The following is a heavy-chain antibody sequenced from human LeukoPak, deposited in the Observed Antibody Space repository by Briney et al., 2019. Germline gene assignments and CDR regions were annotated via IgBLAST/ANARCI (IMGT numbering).Heavy chain of an antibody. J-gene: IGHJ3*02. Sequence: TGGSLRLSCAASGLTLSSHDMHWVPQVSGKGLEWVSGIGTLADTFYSDSVKGRFTISRENAKNSLYLQMNSLRAGDTAMYHCATGRSRGWSYAFDIWGRGTMVTVSS. CDR1: GLTLSSHD. CDR2: IGTLADT. D-gene: IGHD6-19*01. V-gene: IGHV3-13*01. CDR3: ATGRSRGWSYAFDI.